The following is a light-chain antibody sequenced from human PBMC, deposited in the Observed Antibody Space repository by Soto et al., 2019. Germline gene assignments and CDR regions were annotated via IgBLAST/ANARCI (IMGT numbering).Light chain of an antibody. J-gene: IGKJ3*01. Sequence: DIQMTQSPSSVSASIGDRVTITCRASQIIGSRLAWYQQKPGKAPTLLIYAASSLQSGVPLRFSGSGSGTDFFLTITSLQAEDSATYYCQQANSFPYTFGPGIKVHIK. CDR2: AAS. CDR3: QQANSFPYT. V-gene: IGKV1-12*02. CDR1: QIIGSR.